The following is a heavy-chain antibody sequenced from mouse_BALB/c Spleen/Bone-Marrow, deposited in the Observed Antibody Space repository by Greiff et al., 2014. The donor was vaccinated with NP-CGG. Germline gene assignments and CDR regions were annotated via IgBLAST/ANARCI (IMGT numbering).Heavy chain of an antibody. CDR3: AYGSSYDYFDY. V-gene: IGHV14-3*02. CDR2: IDPANGNT. CDR1: GFNIKDTY. J-gene: IGHJ2*01. D-gene: IGHD1-1*01. Sequence: VQLQQSGAELVKPGASVKLSCTASGFNIKDTYMHWVKQRPEQGLEWIGRIDPANGNTKYDPKFQGKATITADTSSNTAYLQLSSLTSEDTAVYYCAYGSSYDYFDYWGQGTTLTFSS.